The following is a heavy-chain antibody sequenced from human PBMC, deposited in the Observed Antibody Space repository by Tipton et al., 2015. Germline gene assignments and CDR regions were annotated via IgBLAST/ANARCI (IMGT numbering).Heavy chain of an antibody. CDR1: GGFFSSSVHS. CDR2: IYDSGST. V-gene: IGHV4-30-2*01. CDR3: ARGGLDGFQV. J-gene: IGHJ1*01. D-gene: IGHD3/OR15-3a*01. Sequence: TLSLTCTVSGGFFSSSVHSWNWVRQPPGKGLEWLGNIYDSGSTSYNPSLKSRVTISVDRSRRQYFLRLSSVTAADSAVYFCARGGLDGFQVWGQGTPVTVSS.